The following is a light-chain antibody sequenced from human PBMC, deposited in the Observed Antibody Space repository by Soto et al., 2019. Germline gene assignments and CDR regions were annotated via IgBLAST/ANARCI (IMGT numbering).Light chain of an antibody. CDR2: STD. V-gene: IGLV1-44*01. Sequence: QSVLTQPPSASATPGQRVTMSCSGSNIGSRSVYWYQHLPGTAPQLLIYSTDLRPSGVPDRFSGSKSGTSASLAISGLQSEDYANYYCATWDDILNGWVFGGGTKLTVL. J-gene: IGLJ3*02. CDR1: NIGSRS. CDR3: ATWDDILNGWV.